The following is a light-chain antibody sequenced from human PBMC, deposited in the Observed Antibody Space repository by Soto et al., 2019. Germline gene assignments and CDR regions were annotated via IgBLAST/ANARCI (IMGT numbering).Light chain of an antibody. Sequence: EIVMTQSPATLSVSPGERAALSCRAGQSVRSNLAWYQQKPGQAPRLLIYGASSRATGIPDRFSGSGSGTDFTLTISSLQPEDVATYFCQKYDDAPLTFGGGTKVDIK. CDR3: QKYDDAPLT. V-gene: IGKV3D-15*01. CDR1: QSVRSN. J-gene: IGKJ4*01. CDR2: GAS.